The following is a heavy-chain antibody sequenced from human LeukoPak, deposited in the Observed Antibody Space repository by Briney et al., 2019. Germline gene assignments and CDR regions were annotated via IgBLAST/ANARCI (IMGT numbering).Heavy chain of an antibody. CDR2: ISSSSSYI. CDR1: GFTFSTYT. J-gene: IGHJ6*02. V-gene: IGHV3-21*01. D-gene: IGHD3-16*01. CDR3: ARGQISYYGMDV. Sequence: GGSLRLSCAASGFTFSTYTMNWVRQAPGKGLEWVSSISSSSSYIYYADSVKGRFTISRDNAKNSLYLQMNSLRAEDTAVYYCARGQISYYGMDVWGQGTTVTVSS.